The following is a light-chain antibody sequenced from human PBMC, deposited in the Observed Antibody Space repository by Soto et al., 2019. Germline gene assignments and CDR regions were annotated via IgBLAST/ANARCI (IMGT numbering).Light chain of an antibody. CDR2: DAS. Sequence: EIVLTQSPGTLSLSPGERATLSCRASQSVTNNYVAWYQQKPGQAPRLLIHDASSRATGIPDRFSGGGSGTHFTLTISRLEPEDFAVYFCQQTAHSPLTFGQGTRVDIK. V-gene: IGKV3-20*01. J-gene: IGKJ1*01. CDR3: QQTAHSPLT. CDR1: QSVTNNY.